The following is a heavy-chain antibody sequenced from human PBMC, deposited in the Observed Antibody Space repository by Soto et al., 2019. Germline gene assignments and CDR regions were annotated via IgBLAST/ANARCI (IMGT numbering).Heavy chain of an antibody. Sequence: ASVKVSCKASGYTFTGYYMHWVRQAPGQGFEWMGWINPNSGGTNYAQKFQGWVTMTRDTSISTAYMELSRLRSDDTAVYYCARDRAVAGNYYYYGMDVWGQGTTVTVSS. CDR2: INPNSGGT. V-gene: IGHV1-2*04. D-gene: IGHD6-19*01. J-gene: IGHJ6*02. CDR1: GYTFTGYY. CDR3: ARDRAVAGNYYYYGMDV.